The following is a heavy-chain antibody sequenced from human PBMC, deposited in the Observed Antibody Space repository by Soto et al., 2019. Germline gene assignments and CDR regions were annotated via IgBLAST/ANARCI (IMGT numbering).Heavy chain of an antibody. CDR3: ARGSSQQQLVPLDY. J-gene: IGHJ4*02. CDR2: IIPIFGTA. V-gene: IGHV1-69*13. Sequence: ASVKVSCKASGGTFSSYAISWVRQAPGQGLEWMGGIIPIFGTANYAQKFQGRVTITADESTSTAYMELSSLRSEDTAVYYCARGSSQQQLVPLDYWGQGTLVTVSS. D-gene: IGHD6-13*01. CDR1: GGTFSSYA.